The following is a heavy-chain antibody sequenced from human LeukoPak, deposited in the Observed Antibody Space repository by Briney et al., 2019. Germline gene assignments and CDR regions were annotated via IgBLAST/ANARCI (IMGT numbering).Heavy chain of an antibody. D-gene: IGHD3-3*01. Sequence: SETLSLTCAVSGGSFSGYYWSWIRQPPGKGREWIGEINHSGSTNYNPSLKSRVTISVDASKNQFSLKLSSVTAADTAVYYCARGTCEWYPTLHAFDIWGQGTMVTVSS. CDR1: GGSFSGYY. J-gene: IGHJ3*02. CDR2: INHSGST. V-gene: IGHV4-34*01. CDR3: ARGTCEWYPTLHAFDI.